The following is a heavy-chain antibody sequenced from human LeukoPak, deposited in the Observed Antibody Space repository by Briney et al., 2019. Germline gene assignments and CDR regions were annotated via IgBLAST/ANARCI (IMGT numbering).Heavy chain of an antibody. V-gene: IGHV3-7*01. CDR3: AYAPKKYSYGYY. Sequence: QPGGSLRLSCAASGFTFTSYWMNWVRQAPGKGLEWVANIKEDGSEKYYVDSVKGRFTISRDNAKNSLYLQMNSLRAEDTAVYYCAYAPKKYSYGYYWGQGTLVTVSS. J-gene: IGHJ4*02. CDR2: IKEDGSEK. D-gene: IGHD5-18*01. CDR1: GFTFTSYW.